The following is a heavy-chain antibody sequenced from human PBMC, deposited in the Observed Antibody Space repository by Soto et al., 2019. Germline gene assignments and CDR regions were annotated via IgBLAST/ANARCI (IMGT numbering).Heavy chain of an antibody. J-gene: IGHJ6*02. CDR2: IIPIFGRA. V-gene: IGHV1-69*13. D-gene: IGHD3-9*01. Sequence: ASVNVSCKASGGTFSSYSISWVRQAPGQGLECMGGIIPIFGRANYAQKFQGRVTITADESTRTAYMELSSLRSEDTAVYYCARNGELRYFDWSSGYGMDVWGQGTTVTVSS. CDR1: GGTFSSYS. CDR3: ARNGELRYFDWSSGYGMDV.